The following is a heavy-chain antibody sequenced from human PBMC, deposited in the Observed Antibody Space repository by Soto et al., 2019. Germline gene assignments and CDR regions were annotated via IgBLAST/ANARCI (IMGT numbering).Heavy chain of an antibody. D-gene: IGHD1-26*01. CDR3: ARHSSGSPHPVFDY. Sequence: SETLSLTCTVSGGSISTGTYYWGWVRQPPGKGLEWIGSFDNSGNTHYNPSLKSRVAVSVDTSKSQFSLKVTSVTAADTAEYYCARHSSGSPHPVFDYWGQGTLVTVSS. CDR1: GGSISTGTYY. J-gene: IGHJ4*02. CDR2: FDNSGNT. V-gene: IGHV4-39*01.